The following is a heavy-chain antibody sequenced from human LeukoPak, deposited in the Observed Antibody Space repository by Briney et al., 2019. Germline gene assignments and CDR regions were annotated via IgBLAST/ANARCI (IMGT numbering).Heavy chain of an antibody. V-gene: IGHV3-23*01. Sequence: PGGSLRLSCAASGFTFSSYAMSWVRQAPGKGLEWVSAISGSGGSTYYADSVKGRFAISRDNSKNTLYLQMNNLRAEDTAVYYCAKDPTYYYDSSGYYYWGQGTLVTVSS. D-gene: IGHD3-22*01. CDR1: GFTFSSYA. J-gene: IGHJ4*02. CDR2: ISGSGGST. CDR3: AKDPTYYYDSSGYYY.